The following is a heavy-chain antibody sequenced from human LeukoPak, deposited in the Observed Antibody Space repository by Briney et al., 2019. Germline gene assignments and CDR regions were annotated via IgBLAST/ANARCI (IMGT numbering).Heavy chain of an antibody. Sequence: SETLSLTCTVSGGSITSYYWSWIRQPPGKGLEWIGYIYYTGSTNYNPSLKSRVTISVDTSKNQFSLKRSSVSAADTAVYYCARVVVAAGSNWFDSWGQGTLVTVSS. CDR3: ARVVVAAGSNWFDS. CDR2: IYYTGST. D-gene: IGHD2-15*01. J-gene: IGHJ5*01. CDR1: GGSITSYY. V-gene: IGHV4-59*01.